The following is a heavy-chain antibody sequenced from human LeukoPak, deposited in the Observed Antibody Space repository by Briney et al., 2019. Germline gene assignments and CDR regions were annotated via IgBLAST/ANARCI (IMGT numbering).Heavy chain of an antibody. CDR3: ARDYGDYFDY. D-gene: IGHD4-17*01. CDR2: IYYSGGT. CDR1: GASISSYY. J-gene: IGHJ4*02. V-gene: IGHV4-59*01. Sequence: ASETLSLTCTVSGASISSYYWSWIRQPAGKGLEWIGDIYYSGGTNYNPSLKSRVIISVDKSKNQFSLKLSSVAAADSAVYYCARDYGDYFDYWGQGTLVTVSS.